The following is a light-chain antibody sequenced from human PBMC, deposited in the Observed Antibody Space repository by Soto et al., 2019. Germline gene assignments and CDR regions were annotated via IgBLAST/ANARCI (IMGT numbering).Light chain of an antibody. CDR1: SSDVGSYNL. J-gene: IGLJ1*01. Sequence: QSVLTQPASVSGSPGQSITIPCTGTSSDVGSYNLVSWYQQHPGKAHKLMIYEGSKRPSGVSNRFSGSKSGNTASLTISGLQAEDEADYYCCSYAGSSTHVFGTGTKVTVL. CDR2: EGS. CDR3: CSYAGSSTHV. V-gene: IGLV2-23*01.